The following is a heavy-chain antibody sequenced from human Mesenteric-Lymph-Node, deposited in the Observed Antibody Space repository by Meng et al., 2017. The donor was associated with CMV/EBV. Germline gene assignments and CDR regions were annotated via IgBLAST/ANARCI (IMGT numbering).Heavy chain of an antibody. D-gene: IGHD2-2*01. CDR1: GYVSSGNYS. Sequence: GYVSSGNYSWSWIRQPPGKGLEWIGNIYYSGSTNYNLSLKSRVSISVDTSKNQFSLKLSSVTAADTAVYYCARVLRVAAVMEWYFDLWGRGTLVTVSS. V-gene: IGHV4-61*01. CDR3: ARVLRVAAVMEWYFDL. J-gene: IGHJ2*01. CDR2: IYYSGST.